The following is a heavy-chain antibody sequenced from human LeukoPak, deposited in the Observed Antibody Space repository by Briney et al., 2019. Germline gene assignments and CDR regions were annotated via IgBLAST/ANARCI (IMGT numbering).Heavy chain of an antibody. V-gene: IGHV4-4*07. CDR2: VYTRGGT. J-gene: IGHJ6*03. CDR1: GDSISSYY. Sequence: SETLSLTCSVSGDSISSYYWSWIRQPAGKGLEWIGRVYTRGGTNYNPSLKSRVTISIDTAKNQISLKVRSVTAADTAVYYCAGGHSGSSAKILYYYYMDVWGKGTTVTVSS. CDR3: AGGHSGSSAKILYYYYMDV. D-gene: IGHD1-26*01.